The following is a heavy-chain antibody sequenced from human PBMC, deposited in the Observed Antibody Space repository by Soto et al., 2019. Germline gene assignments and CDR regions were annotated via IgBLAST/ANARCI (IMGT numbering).Heavy chain of an antibody. CDR1: GFTFSSYA. CDR2: ISYDGSNK. Sequence: QVQLVESGGGVVQPGRSLRLPCAASGFTFSSYAMHWVRQAPGKGLEWVAVISYDGSNKYYADSVKDRFTISRDNSKNTLYLQMNSLRAEDTAVYYCARVPSSSGRAHFDYWGQGTLVTVSS. V-gene: IGHV3-30-3*01. J-gene: IGHJ4*02. D-gene: IGHD2-15*01. CDR3: ARVPSSSGRAHFDY.